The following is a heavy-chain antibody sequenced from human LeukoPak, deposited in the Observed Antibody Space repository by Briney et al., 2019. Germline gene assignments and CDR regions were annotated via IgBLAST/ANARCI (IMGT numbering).Heavy chain of an antibody. CDR3: AKDRLGSGSYYPHDY. CDR1: GGSFSGYY. J-gene: IGHJ4*02. Sequence: SETLSLTCAVYGGSFSGYYWSWIRQPPGKGLEWIGEINHSGSTNYNPSLKSRVTISVDTSKNQFSLKLSSVTAADTAVYYCAKDRLGSGSYYPHDYWGQGTLVTVSS. V-gene: IGHV4-34*01. D-gene: IGHD3-10*01. CDR2: INHSGST.